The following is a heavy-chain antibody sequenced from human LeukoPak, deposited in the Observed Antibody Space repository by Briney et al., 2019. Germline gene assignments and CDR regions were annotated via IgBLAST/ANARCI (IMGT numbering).Heavy chain of an antibody. J-gene: IGHJ6*03. CDR3: ARDRGGGHMDV. CDR1: RFTFSTYD. Sequence: GGSLTLSCAASRFTFSTYDMHWVRQATGKGLEWVSAIDTTGAKYYPGSVRGGFTISRENAKNSLYIQMNSLRAGDTAVYYCARDRGGGHMDVWGKGTTVT. D-gene: IGHD2-15*01. CDR2: IDTTGAK. V-gene: IGHV3-13*01.